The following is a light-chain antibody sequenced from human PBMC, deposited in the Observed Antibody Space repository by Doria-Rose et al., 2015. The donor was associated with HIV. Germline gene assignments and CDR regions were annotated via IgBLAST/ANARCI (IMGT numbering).Light chain of an antibody. J-gene: IGLJ1*01. Sequence: ITISCTGTSNDVWSYNLVSWYQQHPGKAPKLMIYEVNKRPSGVSYRFSGSKSGNTASLTISGLQAEDEADYYCCSYAGTPLVFGSGTKVTVL. CDR2: EVN. CDR1: SNDVWSYNL. CDR3: CSYAGTPLV. V-gene: IGLV2-23*02.